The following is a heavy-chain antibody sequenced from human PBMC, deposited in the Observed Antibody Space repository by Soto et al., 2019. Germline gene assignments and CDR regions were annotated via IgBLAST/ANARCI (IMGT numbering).Heavy chain of an antibody. Sequence: PSETLSLTCTVSGGSISSGGYYWSWIRQHPGKGLEWIGYIYYSGSTYYNPSLKSRVTISVDTSKNQFSLKLSSVTAADTAVYYCARGFLDHYGMDVWGQGTTVTVSS. J-gene: IGHJ6*02. CDR2: IYYSGST. V-gene: IGHV4-31*03. CDR3: ARGFLDHYGMDV. CDR1: GGSISSGGYY. D-gene: IGHD3-3*01.